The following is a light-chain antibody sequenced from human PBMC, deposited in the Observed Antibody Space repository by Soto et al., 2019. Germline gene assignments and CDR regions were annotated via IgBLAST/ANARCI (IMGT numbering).Light chain of an antibody. J-gene: IGKJ1*01. CDR2: DAS. Sequence: IVLTQSPATLALSPGERATLSCRTSRSVGRYLAWYQQKLGQAPRLLIYDASNRAAGIPTRFSGSGSGTDFTLTISSLEPDDFAVYYCQQRSDWPTFGQGTK. CDR3: QQRSDWPT. V-gene: IGKV3-11*01. CDR1: RSVGRY.